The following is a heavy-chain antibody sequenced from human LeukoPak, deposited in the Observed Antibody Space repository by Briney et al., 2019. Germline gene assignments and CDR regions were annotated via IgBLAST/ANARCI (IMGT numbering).Heavy chain of an antibody. Sequence: GSLRLSCAASEFTVSSNYMSWVRQAPGKGLEWVSVIYSGGNTKYADSVKGRFTISRDNSKNTLYLQMNSLRAEDTAVYYCARGDSIGYYHLDYWGQGTLVTVSS. CDR2: IYSGGNT. D-gene: IGHD3-22*01. V-gene: IGHV3-53*01. J-gene: IGHJ4*02. CDR3: ARGDSIGYYHLDY. CDR1: EFTVSSNY.